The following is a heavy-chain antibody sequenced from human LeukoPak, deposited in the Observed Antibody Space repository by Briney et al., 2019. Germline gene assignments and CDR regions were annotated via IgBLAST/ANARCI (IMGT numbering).Heavy chain of an antibody. V-gene: IGHV3-30*03. CDR2: ISYDGSNK. CDR1: GFTFSSYG. Sequence: GGSLRLSCAASGFTFSSYGMHWVRQAPGKGLEWVAVISYDGSNKYYADSVKGRFTISRDNSKNTLYLQMNSLRAEDTAVYYCARVSPSHYDFWSGYSHMDVWGQGTTVTVSS. J-gene: IGHJ6*02. D-gene: IGHD3-3*01. CDR3: ARVSPSHYDFWSGYSHMDV.